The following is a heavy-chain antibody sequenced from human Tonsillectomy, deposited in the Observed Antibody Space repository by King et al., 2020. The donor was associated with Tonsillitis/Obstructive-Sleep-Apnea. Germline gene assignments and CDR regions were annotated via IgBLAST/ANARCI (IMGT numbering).Heavy chain of an antibody. J-gene: IGHJ4*02. CDR3: ARESPTRYCSGGGCYSPFDY. CDR2: IWYDGSNE. D-gene: IGHD2-15*01. CDR1: GFTFSSYG. Sequence: VQLVESGGGVVQPGRSLRLSCAASGFTFSSYGMHWVRQAPGKGLEWVAVIWYDGSNEFYADSVRGRFTISRDNSKSTLYLQKNSLRAEDTAVYYCARESPTRYCSGGGCYSPFDYWGQGTLVTVSS. V-gene: IGHV3-33*01.